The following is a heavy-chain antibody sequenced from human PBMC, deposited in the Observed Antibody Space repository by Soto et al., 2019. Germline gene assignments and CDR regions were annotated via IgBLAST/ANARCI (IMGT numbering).Heavy chain of an antibody. D-gene: IGHD3-22*01. CDR3: ARGWGYDSNDYYYAY. V-gene: IGHV1-69*01. J-gene: IGHJ4*02. Sequence: QVQLVQSGAEVRKPGSSVKVSCKASGGTFSRHAISWVRQAPGQGLEWMGGIIPIFGTENHAQKFQGRVTIFADESTSTVYIELSSLRSEDTAMYYCARGWGYDSNDYYYAYWGQGTLVIVSS. CDR1: GGTFSRHA. CDR2: IIPIFGTE.